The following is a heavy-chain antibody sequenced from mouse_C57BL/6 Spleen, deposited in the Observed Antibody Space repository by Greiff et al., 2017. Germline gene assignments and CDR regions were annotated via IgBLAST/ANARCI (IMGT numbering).Heavy chain of an antibody. CDR1: GYTFTEYT. CDR2: FYPGSGSI. J-gene: IGHJ3*01. CDR3: ARHEERGYDTLRSPGFAY. V-gene: IGHV1-62-2*01. Sequence: QVQLQQSGAELVKPGASVKLSCKASGYTFTEYTIHWVKQRSGQGLEWIGWFYPGSGSIKYNEKFKDKATLTADKSSSTVYMELSRLTSEDSAVYFCARHEERGYDTLRSPGFAYWGQGTLVTVSA. D-gene: IGHD2-3*01.